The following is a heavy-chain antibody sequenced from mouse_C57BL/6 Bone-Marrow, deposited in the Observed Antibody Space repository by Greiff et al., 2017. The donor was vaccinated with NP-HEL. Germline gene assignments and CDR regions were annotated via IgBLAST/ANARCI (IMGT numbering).Heavy chain of an antibody. CDR1: GFTITDYY. CDR3: TNDGYYVDAMDY. V-gene: IGHV14-1*01. J-gene: IGHJ4*01. Sequence: EVQLQQSGAELVRPGASVKLSCTASGFTITDYYMHWVKQRPEQGLEWIGRIDPEDGDTEYAPKFQGKATMTADPSSNTAYLQLSSLTSEDTAVEYCTNDGYYVDAMDYGGQGTSVTVSS. CDR2: IDPEDGDT. D-gene: IGHD2-3*01.